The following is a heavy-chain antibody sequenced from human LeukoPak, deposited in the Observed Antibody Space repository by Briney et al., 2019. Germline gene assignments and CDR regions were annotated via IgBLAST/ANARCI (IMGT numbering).Heavy chain of an antibody. Sequence: SETLSLTCTVSGGSISNNSYYWGWIRQPPGKGLEWIGSIYYSGNTYYDPSLKSRVTISVDTSKNHFSLKLSSVTAADTAVHYCARGQARGAIYPLPFDDWGQGPLATVSS. J-gene: IGHJ4*02. CDR1: GGSISNNSYY. CDR3: ARGQARGAIYPLPFDD. V-gene: IGHV4-39*07. D-gene: IGHD2/OR15-2a*01. CDR2: IYYSGNT.